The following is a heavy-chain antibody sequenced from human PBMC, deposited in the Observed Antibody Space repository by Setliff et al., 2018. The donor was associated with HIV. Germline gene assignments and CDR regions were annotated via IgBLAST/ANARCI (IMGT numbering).Heavy chain of an antibody. V-gene: IGHV1-69*06. CDR3: ARGRITGTINF. CDR1: GGTFSPYA. Sequence: GASVKVSCKASGGTFSPYAINWVRQAPGQGLECMGGIIPVFGTTNYAQKFKGRVSFTADKSTSTVYMELNSLTSGDTAVYYCARGRITGTINFWGQGTLVTVSS. J-gene: IGHJ4*02. D-gene: IGHD1-7*01. CDR2: IIPVFGTT.